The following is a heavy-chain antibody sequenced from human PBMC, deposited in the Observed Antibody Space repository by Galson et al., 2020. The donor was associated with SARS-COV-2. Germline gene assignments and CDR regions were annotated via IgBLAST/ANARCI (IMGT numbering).Heavy chain of an antibody. Sequence: SATLSLTCAPSGTSISSASYTWTCIRQPPGKGLERIGYITHSRRTYYTQSPKSRLTISGNRSKNQFSLRLCSVTAADTAVYYCARLHYGEYAPEAFDIWGPGTRVTVAS. J-gene: IGHJ3*02. CDR3: ARLHYGEYAPEAFDI. CDR2: ITHSRRT. CDR1: GTSISSASYT. V-gene: IGHV4-30-2*01. D-gene: IGHD4-17*01.